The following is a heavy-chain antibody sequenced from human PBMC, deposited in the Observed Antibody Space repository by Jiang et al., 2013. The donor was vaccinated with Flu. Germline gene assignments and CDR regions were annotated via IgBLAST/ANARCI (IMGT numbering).Heavy chain of an antibody. CDR3: ARGRSQAQRQQWLGDY. D-gene: IGHD6-19*01. Sequence: GAEVKKPGASVKVSCKASGYTFTSYYMHWVRQAPGQGLEWMGIINPSGGSTTDTQKFQGRVTMTRDTSTSTVYMELTSLRSEDTAVYYCARGRSQAQRQQWLGDYWGQGTLVTVSS. V-gene: IGHV1-46*01. CDR1: GYTFTSYY. CDR2: INPSGGST. J-gene: IGHJ4*02.